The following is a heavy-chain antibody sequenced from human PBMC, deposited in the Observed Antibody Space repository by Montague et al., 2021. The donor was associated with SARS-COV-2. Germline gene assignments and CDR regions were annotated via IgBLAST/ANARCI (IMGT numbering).Heavy chain of an antibody. J-gene: IGHJ4*02. CDR2: INYSGIT. V-gene: IGHV4-59*01. Sequence: SETLSLTCTVSGGSISTYYWSWTRQPPGKGLEWIAHINYSGITXXXPSXKGRVSVSLDTSKNHFSLNLKSVTAADTAVYYCARSGWLTRGFDSWGQGTLVFVSS. CDR1: GGSISTYY. D-gene: IGHD5-12*01. CDR3: ARSGWLTRGFDS.